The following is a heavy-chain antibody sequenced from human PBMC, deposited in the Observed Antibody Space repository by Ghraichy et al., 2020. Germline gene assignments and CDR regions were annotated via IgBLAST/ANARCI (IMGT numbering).Heavy chain of an antibody. CDR1: GGSISSYY. CDR3: ARETGGYGVFDY. J-gene: IGHJ4*02. D-gene: IGHD5-12*01. V-gene: IGHV4-59*01. CDR2: IYYSGST. Sequence: SQTLSLTCTVSGGSISSYYWNWIRQPPGKGLEWIGYIYYSGSTNYNPSLKSRVTISIDSSKKQFSLKLGSVTAADTAVYYCARETGGYGVFDYWGQGTLVTVSS.